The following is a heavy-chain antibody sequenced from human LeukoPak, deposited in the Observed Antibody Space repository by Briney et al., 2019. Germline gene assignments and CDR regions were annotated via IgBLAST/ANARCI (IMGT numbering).Heavy chain of an antibody. CDR2: IKQDGSEK. V-gene: IGHV3-7*01. CDR1: GLTFSRYW. CDR3: AGYCIYTVCYSYIDYYMDV. J-gene: IGHJ6*03. D-gene: IGHD2-8*01. Sequence: GGSLRLSCAASGLTFSRYWMTWVRQAPGKGLEWVATIKQDGSEKYHVDSVKGRFTISRDNAKNSLYLQMNSLRPEDTAVYYCAGYCIYTVCYSYIDYYMDVWGKGTTVTVSS.